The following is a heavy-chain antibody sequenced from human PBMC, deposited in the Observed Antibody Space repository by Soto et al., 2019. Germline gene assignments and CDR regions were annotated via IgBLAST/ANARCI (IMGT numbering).Heavy chain of an antibody. V-gene: IGHV3-33*01. CDR1: GFTFSSYG. CDR2: IWYDGSNK. J-gene: IGHJ5*02. Sequence: GGSLRLSCAASGFTFSSYGMHWVRQAPGKGLEWVAVIWYDGSNKYYADSVKGRFTISRDNSKNTLYLQMNSLRAEDTAVYYCARDLYSGSYSYPQGGYNWFDPWGQGTLVTVSS. CDR3: ARDLYSGSYSYPQGGYNWFDP. D-gene: IGHD1-26*01.